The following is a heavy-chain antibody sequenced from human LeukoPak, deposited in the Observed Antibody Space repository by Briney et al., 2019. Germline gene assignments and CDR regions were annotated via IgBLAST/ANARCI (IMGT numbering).Heavy chain of an antibody. CDR1: GFTVSSLA. D-gene: IGHD1-1*01. J-gene: IGHJ3*02. CDR2: SGTRSGTK. CDR3: AKSLNWNDAGLPYDAFDI. Sequence: PGGSLRLSCAASGFTVSSLAMHWVRQAPGKGLEWVSSSGTRSGTKYYADSVKGRFTISRDSAMNSVSLQINSLRAEDTAVYYCAKSLNWNDAGLPYDAFDIWGQGTMVTVSS. V-gene: IGHV3-21*01.